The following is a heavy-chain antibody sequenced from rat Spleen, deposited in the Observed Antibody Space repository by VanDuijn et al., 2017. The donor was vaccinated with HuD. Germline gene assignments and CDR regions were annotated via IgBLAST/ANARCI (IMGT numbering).Heavy chain of an antibody. V-gene: IGHV5-31*01. D-gene: IGHD1-4*01. J-gene: IGHJ4*01. CDR3: ATGGLDTTLTDA. Sequence: EVQLVESGGGLVQPGRSLKLSCVASGFTFNNYWMTWIRQAPGKGLEWVASITNTGGSTYYRDSMKGRFTISRDNAKSTLYLQMDSLRSEDTATYYCATGGLDTTLTDAWGQGASVTVSS. CDR1: GFTFNNYW. CDR2: ITNTGGST.